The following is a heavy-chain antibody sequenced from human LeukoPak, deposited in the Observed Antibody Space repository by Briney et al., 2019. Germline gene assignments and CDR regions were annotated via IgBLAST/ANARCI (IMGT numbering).Heavy chain of an antibody. Sequence: ASVKVSCKASGYTFTSYYMHWVRQAPGQGLEWMGIINPSGGSTSYAQKFQGRVTMTRDTSTSTVYMELSSLRSEDTAVYYCARDGPGTDYGDYVPSRYFDYWGQGTLVTVSS. V-gene: IGHV1-46*01. CDR2: INPSGGST. D-gene: IGHD4-17*01. J-gene: IGHJ4*02. CDR1: GYTFTSYY. CDR3: ARDGPGTDYGDYVPSRYFDY.